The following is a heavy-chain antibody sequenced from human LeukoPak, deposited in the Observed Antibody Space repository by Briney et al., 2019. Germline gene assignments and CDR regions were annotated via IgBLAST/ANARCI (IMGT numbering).Heavy chain of an antibody. CDR2: INAGNGNT. V-gene: IGHV1-3*01. CDR3: ARGAVGATQGLLDY. CDR1: GYTFTSYA. J-gene: IGHJ4*02. D-gene: IGHD1-26*01. Sequence: ASVKVSCKASGYTFTSYAMHWVRQAPGQRLEWMGWINAGNGNTKYSQKLQGRVTITRDTSASTAYMELSSLRSEDTAVYYCARGAVGATQGLLDYWGQGTLVTVSS.